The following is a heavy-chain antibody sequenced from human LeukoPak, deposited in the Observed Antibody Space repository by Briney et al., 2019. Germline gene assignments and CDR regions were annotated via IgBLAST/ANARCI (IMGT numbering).Heavy chain of an antibody. Sequence: PSETLSLTCAVYGGSFSGYFWSWIRQPPGKGLEWIGEINHSESTNYNPSLKSRVTISVDTSKNQFSLKLSSVTAADTAVYYCARAYSSILNWFDPWGQGTLVTVSS. D-gene: IGHD6-13*01. CDR1: GGSFSGYF. J-gene: IGHJ5*02. CDR3: ARAYSSILNWFDP. CDR2: INHSEST. V-gene: IGHV4-34*01.